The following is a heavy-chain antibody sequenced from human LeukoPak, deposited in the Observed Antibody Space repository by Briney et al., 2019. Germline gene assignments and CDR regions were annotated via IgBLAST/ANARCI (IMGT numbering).Heavy chain of an antibody. CDR1: GGSISSYY. J-gene: IGHJ4*02. D-gene: IGHD6-6*01. V-gene: IGHV4-59*01. CDR2: IYYSGST. Sequence: SETLSLTCTVSGGSISSYYWSWIRQPPGKGLEWIGYIYYSGSTNYNPSLKSRVIISVDTSKSQFSLKLSSVTAADTAVYYCARAAYSSSMFDYWGQGTLVTVSS. CDR3: ARAAYSSSMFDY.